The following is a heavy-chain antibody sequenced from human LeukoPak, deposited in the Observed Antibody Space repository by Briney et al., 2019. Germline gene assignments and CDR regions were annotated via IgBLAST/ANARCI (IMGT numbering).Heavy chain of an antibody. CDR1: GYTFTSYD. CDR3: ARREWLLNLFDY. V-gene: IGHV1-8*01. J-gene: IGHJ4*02. Sequence: ASVKVSCKASGYTFTSYDINWVRQATGQGLEWMGWMNPNSGNTGYAQKFQGRVTMTRNTSISTAYMELSSLRSEDTAVYYCARREWLLNLFDYWGQGTLVTVSS. D-gene: IGHD3-3*01. CDR2: MNPNSGNT.